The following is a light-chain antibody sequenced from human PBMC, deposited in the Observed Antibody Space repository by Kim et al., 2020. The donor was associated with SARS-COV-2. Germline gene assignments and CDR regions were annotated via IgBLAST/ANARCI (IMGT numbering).Light chain of an antibody. CDR3: QHRANWL. CDR1: QTVLTS. Sequence: EIVLKQSPATLSLSPGERATLSCRASQTVLTSFAWYQQKPGQAPRLLIYDTSNRATGIPAKFSGSGSGTDFTLTISSLEPADSAVYYCQHRANWLFGQGTKLEI. V-gene: IGKV3-11*01. J-gene: IGKJ2*01. CDR2: DTS.